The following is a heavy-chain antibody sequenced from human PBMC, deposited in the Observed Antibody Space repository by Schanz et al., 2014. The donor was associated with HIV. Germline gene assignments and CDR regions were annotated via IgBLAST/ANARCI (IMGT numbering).Heavy chain of an antibody. V-gene: IGHV3-33*08. J-gene: IGHJ4*02. D-gene: IGHD5-12*01. CDR1: RFIFSNYG. CDR3: VRDQSLWGSGYTYFDH. Sequence: QVQLVESGGGVVQPGRSLRLSCAASRFIFSNYGMHWVRQAPGKGLEWVAVIWFDGSNKYYGDSVKGRFTIARDNSKNTLYLQMNSLRVEDTAVYHCVRDQSLWGSGYTYFDHWGQGTQVTVSS. CDR2: IWFDGSNK.